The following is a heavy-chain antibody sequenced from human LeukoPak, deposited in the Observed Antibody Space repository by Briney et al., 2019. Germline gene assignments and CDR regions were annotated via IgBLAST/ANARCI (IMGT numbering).Heavy chain of an antibody. V-gene: IGHV4-39*07. CDR2: IYYSGST. CDR1: GGSISSSSYY. Sequence: PSETLSLTCTVSGGSISSSSYYWGWIRQPPGKGLEWIGSIYYSGSTYYNPSLKSRVTISVDTSKNQFSLKLSSVTAADTAVYYCARDSVPWISSGYERPTFDYWGQGTLVTVSS. CDR3: ARDSVPWISSGYERPTFDY. D-gene: IGHD3-22*01. J-gene: IGHJ4*02.